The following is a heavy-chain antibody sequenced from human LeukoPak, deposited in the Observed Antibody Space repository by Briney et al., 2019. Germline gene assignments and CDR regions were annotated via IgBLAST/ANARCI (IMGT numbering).Heavy chain of an antibody. CDR2: ISYDGSNK. D-gene: IGHD6-25*01. CDR3: AKTSSGRGAFDY. V-gene: IGHV3-30*18. CDR1: GFTFSNYW. Sequence: PGGSLRLSCAASGFTFSNYWMSWVRQAPGKGLEWVAVISYDGSNKYYADSVKGRFTISRGNSKNTLYLQMNSLRAEDTAVYYCAKTSSGRGAFDYWGQGTLVTVSS. J-gene: IGHJ4*02.